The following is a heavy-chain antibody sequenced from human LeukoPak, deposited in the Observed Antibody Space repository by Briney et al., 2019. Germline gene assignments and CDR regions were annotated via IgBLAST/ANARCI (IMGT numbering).Heavy chain of an antibody. CDR2: IKQDGSET. J-gene: IGHJ4*02. V-gene: IGHV3-7*03. Sequence: GGSLRLSCIASGFTFSSYGMNWVRQAPGKGLEWVANIKQDGSETYYVDSVKGRFTISRDNAKHSLYLQMNSLRAEDTAVYYCAREYCSGGSCYKGGIDYWGQGTLVTVSS. D-gene: IGHD2-15*01. CDR3: AREYCSGGSCYKGGIDY. CDR1: GFTFSSYG.